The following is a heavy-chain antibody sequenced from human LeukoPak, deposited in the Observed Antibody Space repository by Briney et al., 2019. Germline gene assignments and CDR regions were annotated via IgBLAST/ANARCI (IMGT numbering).Heavy chain of an antibody. CDR1: GYTFTSYG. CDR2: IIPIFGTA. V-gene: IGHV1-69*06. Sequence: GASVKVSCKASGYTFTSYGISWVRQAPGQGLEWMGGIIPIFGTANYAQKFQGRVTITADKSTSTAYMELSSLRSEDTAVYYCASCIHYYGSGSYWCYFDYWGQGTLVTVSS. D-gene: IGHD3-10*01. J-gene: IGHJ4*02. CDR3: ASCIHYYGSGSYWCYFDY.